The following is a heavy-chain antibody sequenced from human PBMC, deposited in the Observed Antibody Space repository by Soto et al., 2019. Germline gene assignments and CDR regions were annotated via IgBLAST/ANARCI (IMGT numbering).Heavy chain of an antibody. Sequence: PSETLSLTCTVSGGSISSYYWNWIRQSPGKGLEWIGYVFYDGSTNYNPSLRSRVTISLDTSKNQVSLKLYSVTAADTAVYYCARASLFGLGPNWFDPWGQRTLVTVSS. CDR3: ARASLFGLGPNWFDP. CDR2: VFYDGST. CDR1: GGSISSYY. D-gene: IGHD3-16*01. V-gene: IGHV4-59*01. J-gene: IGHJ5*02.